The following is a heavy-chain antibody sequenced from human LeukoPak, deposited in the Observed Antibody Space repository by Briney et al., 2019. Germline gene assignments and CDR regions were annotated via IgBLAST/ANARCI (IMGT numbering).Heavy chain of an antibody. CDR1: GFTFSSYG. CDR2: ISYDGSNK. CDR3: AKDRGGWSDAFDI. D-gene: IGHD6-19*01. Sequence: GGSLRLSCEASGFTFSSYGMHWVRQAPGKGLEWVAVISYDGSNKYYAYSVKGRFTISRDNSKNTLYLQMNRLRAEDTAVYYCAKDRGGWSDAFDIWGQGTMVTVSS. J-gene: IGHJ3*02. V-gene: IGHV3-30*18.